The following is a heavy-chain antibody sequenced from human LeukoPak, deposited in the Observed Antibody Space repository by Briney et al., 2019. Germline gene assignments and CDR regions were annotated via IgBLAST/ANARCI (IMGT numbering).Heavy chain of an antibody. J-gene: IGHJ6*03. CDR3: ARLTRYCSSPSCYTGDYYYYYMDV. CDR1: GGTFSSYA. D-gene: IGHD2-2*02. CDR2: IIPIFGTA. V-gene: IGHV1-69*05. Sequence: GASVKVSCKACGGTFSSYAISWVRQAPGQGLEWMGGIIPIFGTANYAQKFQGRVTITTDESTSTAYMELSSLRSEDTAVYYCARLTRYCSSPSCYTGDYYYYYMDVWGKGTTVTVSS.